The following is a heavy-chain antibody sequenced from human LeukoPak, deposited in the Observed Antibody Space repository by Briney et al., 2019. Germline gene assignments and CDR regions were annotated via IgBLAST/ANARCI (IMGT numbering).Heavy chain of an antibody. CDR1: GYTFTSYD. Sequence: ASVTVSYMASGYTFTSYDINWVRQATGQGLDGMGWVNPNSGNTGYAQKFQGRVTITRNTSIRTASMELRSLRSEHTAVYYCATSAIVGFTFDPWGQGTLVTVSS. CDR3: ATSAIVGFTFDP. J-gene: IGHJ5*02. CDR2: VNPNSGNT. D-gene: IGHD1-26*01. V-gene: IGHV1-8*03.